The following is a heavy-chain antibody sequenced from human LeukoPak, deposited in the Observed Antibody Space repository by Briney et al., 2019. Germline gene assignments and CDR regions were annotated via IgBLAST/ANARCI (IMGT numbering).Heavy chain of an antibody. D-gene: IGHD3-10*01. Sequence: GASVKVSCKASGGTFSSYTFSWVRQAPGQGLEWMGGIIPIFGTANSAQKFQGRVTITADESTTTAYMELSSLKSEDTAVYYCARGASGSYWNTWFDAWGQGTLVTVS. CDR2: IIPIFGTA. CDR3: ARGASGSYWNTWFDA. CDR1: GGTFSSYT. J-gene: IGHJ5*02. V-gene: IGHV1-69*13.